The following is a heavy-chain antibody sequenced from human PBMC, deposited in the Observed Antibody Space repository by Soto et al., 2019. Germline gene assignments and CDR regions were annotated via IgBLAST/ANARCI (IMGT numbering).Heavy chain of an antibody. CDR3: ARNPPMTRGNGMDV. V-gene: IGHV3-7*03. CDR2: VKQDGIEK. D-gene: IGHD3-10*01. Sequence: EVQLVESGGGLVQPGGSLRLSCAASGFTFSSYWMSWVRQAPGKGLEWVANVKQDGIEKYYVDSVKGRFTISRDNAKNSLYLQMNSLRAEDTAVYYCARNPPMTRGNGMDVWGQGTTVTVPS. J-gene: IGHJ6*02. CDR1: GFTFSSYW.